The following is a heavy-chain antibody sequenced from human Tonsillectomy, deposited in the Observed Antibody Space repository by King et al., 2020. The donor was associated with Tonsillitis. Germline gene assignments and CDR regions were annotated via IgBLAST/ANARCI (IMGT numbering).Heavy chain of an antibody. J-gene: IGHJ4*02. CDR1: GGSISSGDYY. D-gene: IGHD3-10*01. V-gene: IGHV4-30-4*01. Sequence: VQLQESGPGLVKPSQTLSLTCTVSGGSISSGDYYWSWIRQPPGKGLEWIWYIYYSGSTNYNPSLKSRVTLSVDTSKNQFSLKLSTVTAADTAVYYCARSHTYFYGSSGDRWGQGTLVTVSS. CDR3: ARSHTYFYGSSGDR. CDR2: IYYSGST.